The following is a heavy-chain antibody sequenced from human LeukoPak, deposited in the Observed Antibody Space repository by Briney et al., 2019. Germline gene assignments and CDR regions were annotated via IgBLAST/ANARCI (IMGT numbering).Heavy chain of an antibody. J-gene: IGHJ3*02. D-gene: IGHD3-22*01. V-gene: IGHV3-23*01. CDR3: AKDLSSGYYDAFDI. CDR2: SSGSGSIT. Sequence: GGSLRLSCAASGFTFSIYSMNWVRQAPGKGLEWVSASSGSGSITYYADSVKGRFTISRDNSNNTLYLQMNSLRAEDTAVYYCAKDLSSGYYDAFDIWGQGTMVTVSS. CDR1: GFTFSIYS.